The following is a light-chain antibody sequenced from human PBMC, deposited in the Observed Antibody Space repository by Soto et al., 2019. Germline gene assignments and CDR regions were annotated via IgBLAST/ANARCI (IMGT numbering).Light chain of an antibody. CDR1: ALSKQY. CDR3: QSADNGGTSVV. Sequence: SYELTQPPSVSVSPGQTARITCSGDALSKQYAYWYQQKPGQAPVMVIYKDSERPSGIPERFSGSSSGTIVTLTISGVQAEDEADYYCQSADNGGTSVVFGGGTKLTVL. V-gene: IGLV3-25*03. J-gene: IGLJ2*01. CDR2: KDS.